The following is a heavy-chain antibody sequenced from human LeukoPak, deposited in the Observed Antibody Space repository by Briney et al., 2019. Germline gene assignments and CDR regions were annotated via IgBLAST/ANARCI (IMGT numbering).Heavy chain of an antibody. D-gene: IGHD5-24*01. CDR2: IYYSGST. CDR1: GGSISSSSYY. CDR3: AREDVEMATIIDY. Sequence: SETLSLTCTVSGGSISSSSYYWGWIRQPPGKGLEWIGSIYYSGSTYYNPSLKSRVTISVDTSKNQFSLKLSSVTAADTAVYYCAREDVEMATIIDYWGQGTLVTFSS. J-gene: IGHJ4*02. V-gene: IGHV4-39*07.